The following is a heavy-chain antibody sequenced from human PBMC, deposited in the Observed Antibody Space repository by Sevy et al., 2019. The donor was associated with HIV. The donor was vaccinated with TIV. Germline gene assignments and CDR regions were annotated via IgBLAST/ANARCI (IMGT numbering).Heavy chain of an antibody. D-gene: IGHD6-19*01. CDR2: ISSSSSTI. CDR3: ARGRIAVAVL. J-gene: IGHJ4*02. V-gene: IGHV3-48*01. CDR1: GFTFSSYS. Sequence: GGSLRLSCAASGFTFSSYSMNWVRQAPGKGLEWVSYISSSSSTIYYADSVKGRFTISRDKAKNSSYLQMNSLRAEDTAVYYCARGRIAVAVLWGQGTLVTVSS.